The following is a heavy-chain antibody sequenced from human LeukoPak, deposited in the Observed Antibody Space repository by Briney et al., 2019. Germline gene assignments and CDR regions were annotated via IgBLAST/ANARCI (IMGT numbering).Heavy chain of an antibody. V-gene: IGHV3-7*03. D-gene: IGHD6-13*01. CDR3: AKDIAAAGTGWYFDL. Sequence: GGSLRLSCAASEFTFSFYWMSWVRQAPGKGLEWVANIKQDGSDKYYVDSVKGRFTISRDNAKNSLYLQMNSLRAEDTALYYCAKDIAAAGTGWYFDLWGRGTLVTVSS. CDR1: EFTFSFYW. J-gene: IGHJ2*01. CDR2: IKQDGSDK.